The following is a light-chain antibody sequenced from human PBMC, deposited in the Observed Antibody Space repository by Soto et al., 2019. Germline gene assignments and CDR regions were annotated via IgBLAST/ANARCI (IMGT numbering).Light chain of an antibody. J-gene: IGLJ1*01. CDR3: SSDAGSNNCPYV. CDR2: EVS. Sequence: QSALTQPPSASGSPGQSVTISCTGTSSDVGGYNYVSWYQQHPGKAHKLMIYEVSKRPSGVPDRFSGSKSGNPASLTVSGLQAEDEADYYCSSDAGSNNCPYVLGAGTKLTVL. CDR1: SSDVGGYNY. V-gene: IGLV2-8*01.